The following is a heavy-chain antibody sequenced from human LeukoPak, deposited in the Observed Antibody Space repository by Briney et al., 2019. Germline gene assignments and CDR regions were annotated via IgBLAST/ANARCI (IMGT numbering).Heavy chain of an antibody. CDR1: GYTLTELS. J-gene: IGHJ3*02. Sequence: ASMKVSCKVSGYTLTELSMHWVRQAPGKGREGMGGFDPEDGETIYAQKFQGRVTMTEDTSTDTAYMELSSLRSEDTAVYYCATAGVATTYDAFDIWGQGTMVTVSS. V-gene: IGHV1-24*01. CDR3: ATAGVATTYDAFDI. D-gene: IGHD5-12*01. CDR2: FDPEDGET.